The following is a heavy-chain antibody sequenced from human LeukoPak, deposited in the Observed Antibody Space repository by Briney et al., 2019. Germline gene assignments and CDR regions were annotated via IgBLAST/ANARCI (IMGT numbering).Heavy chain of an antibody. Sequence: GGSLRLSCAASGFTFTSYDIHWVRQAPGKGLEWVAVISSDGSSKYYADSVKGRFTISRDNSKNTLYLQMNSLRAEDTAVYYCARDSGGTYYYYYMDVWGKGTTVTVSS. D-gene: IGHD3-16*01. CDR2: ISSDGSSK. CDR1: GFTFTSYD. J-gene: IGHJ6*03. V-gene: IGHV3-30-3*01. CDR3: ARDSGGTYYYYYMDV.